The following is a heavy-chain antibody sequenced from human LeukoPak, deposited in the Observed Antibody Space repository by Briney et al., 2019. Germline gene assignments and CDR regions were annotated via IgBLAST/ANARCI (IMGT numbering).Heavy chain of an antibody. CDR2: INHSGST. V-gene: IGHV4-34*01. CDR1: GGSFSGYY. CDR3: ARDQLKGGNDVFGY. J-gene: IGHJ4*02. D-gene: IGHD3-3*01. Sequence: PSETLSLTCAVYGGSFSGYYWSWIRQPLGKGLEWIGEINHSGSTNYNPSLKSRVTLSVDTSKNQFSLKLSSVTAADTAGYYCARDQLKGGNDVFGYWGQGTLVTVSS.